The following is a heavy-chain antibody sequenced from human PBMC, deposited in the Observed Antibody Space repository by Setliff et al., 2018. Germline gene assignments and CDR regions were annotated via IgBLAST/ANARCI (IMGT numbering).Heavy chain of an antibody. Sequence: PGGSLRLSCAASGFTFSNYWMSWVRQAPGKGLEWVANIKQDGSEQYYVDSVKGRFTISRDNSKNTLYLQMNSLRAEDTAVYYCAKNHLAGTPHVYFDYWGQGTLVTVSS. CDR1: GFTFSNYW. CDR3: AKNHLAGTPHVYFDY. D-gene: IGHD6-19*01. J-gene: IGHJ4*02. V-gene: IGHV3-7*01. CDR2: IKQDGSEQ.